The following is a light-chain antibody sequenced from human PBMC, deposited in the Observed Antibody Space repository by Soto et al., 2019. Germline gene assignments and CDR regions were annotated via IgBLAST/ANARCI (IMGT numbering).Light chain of an antibody. J-gene: IGKJ1*01. CDR1: QTISSW. Sequence: DIQMTQSPSTLSASVGDRATITCRASQTISSWLAWYQQLPGKAPKLLIYDAYTLETGVPSRFSGSGSGTDVTLTISSLQADDFATYYCQQYDSYSWTFGQGTKVEV. V-gene: IGKV1-5*01. CDR2: DAY. CDR3: QQYDSYSWT.